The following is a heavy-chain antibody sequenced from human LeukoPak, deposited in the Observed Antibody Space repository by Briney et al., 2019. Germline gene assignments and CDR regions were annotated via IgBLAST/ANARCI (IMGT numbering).Heavy chain of an antibody. V-gene: IGHV3-21*01. CDR2: ISSSSSYI. CDR1: GFTFSSYS. CDR3: ARRGRDILTGSWGGFDY. D-gene: IGHD3-9*01. Sequence: GGSLRLSCAASGFTFSSYSMNWVRQAPGKGLEWVSSISSSSSYIYYADSVKGRFTISRDNAKNSLYLQMNSLRAEDTAVYYCARRGRDILTGSWGGFDYWGQGTLVTVSS. J-gene: IGHJ4*02.